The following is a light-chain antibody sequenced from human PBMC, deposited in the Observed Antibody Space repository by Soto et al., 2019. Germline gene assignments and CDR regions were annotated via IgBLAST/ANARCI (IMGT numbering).Light chain of an antibody. J-gene: IGLJ2*01. CDR3: SSYTTSHTLV. V-gene: IGLV2-14*01. Sequence: QSALTQPASVSESPGQSITISCTGTSSDVGASDFVSWYQQHPGKAPELIIYEISNRPSGVSSRFSGSKSGNTASLNISGLQAEDESDYYCSSYTTSHTLVFGGGTKLTVL. CDR1: SSDVGASDF. CDR2: EIS.